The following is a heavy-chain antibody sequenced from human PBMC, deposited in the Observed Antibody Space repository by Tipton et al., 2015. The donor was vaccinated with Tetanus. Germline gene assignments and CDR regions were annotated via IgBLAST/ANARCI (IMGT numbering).Heavy chain of an antibody. CDR2: ISADTENT. CDR3: ARGPLMGSTRRFAP. Sequence: QLVQSGAEVKKPGASVKVSCEASGYTFSIYAIGWVRQAPGQGLEWVGWISADTENTNYAQKFQGRVTMTPDATTSTAYMELRSLRSDDTAVYYCARGPLMGSTRRFAPWGQGTLVTVSS. CDR1: GYTFSIYA. D-gene: IGHD1-26*01. J-gene: IGHJ5*02. V-gene: IGHV1-18*01.